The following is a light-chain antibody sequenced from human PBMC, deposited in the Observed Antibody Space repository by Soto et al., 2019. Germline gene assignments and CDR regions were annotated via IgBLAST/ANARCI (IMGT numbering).Light chain of an antibody. CDR2: RNN. V-gene: IGLV1-47*01. Sequence: QSVLTQPPSASGTPGQRVTISCSGSSSNIGTNYVYWYQHLPGTAPKLLIYRNNQRPSGIPDRFSGSKSGTSASLAITGLQAEDEADYYCQSYDSSLSGSKVVFGGGTKLTVL. J-gene: IGLJ2*01. CDR3: QSYDSSLSGSKVV. CDR1: SSNIGTNY.